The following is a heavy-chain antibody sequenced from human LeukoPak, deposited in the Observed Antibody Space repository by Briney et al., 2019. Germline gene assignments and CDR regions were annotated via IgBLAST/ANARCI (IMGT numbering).Heavy chain of an antibody. Sequence: PGGSLRLSCAVSGFTFSSYEMNWVRQAPGEGLEWVSYISSSGTTIYYADSVKGRFTVSRDNAKNSLYLQMDSLRAEDTALYYCATDQGAYGGYGLDYWGQGTLVTV. CDR2: ISSSGTTI. J-gene: IGHJ4*02. CDR3: ATDQGAYGGYGLDY. CDR1: GFTFSSYE. V-gene: IGHV3-48*03. D-gene: IGHD5-12*01.